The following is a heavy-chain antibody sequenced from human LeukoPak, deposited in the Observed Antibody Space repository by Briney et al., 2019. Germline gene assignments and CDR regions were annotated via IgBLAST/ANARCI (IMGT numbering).Heavy chain of an antibody. Sequence: GGSLRLSCAASGFTFDDYAMHWVRQAPGKGLEWVSGISWNSGSIGYADSVKGRFTISRDNAKNSLYLQMNSLRAEDTAVYYCAKAQRSGWYGDAFDIWGQGTMVTVSS. CDR1: GFTFDDYA. CDR2: ISWNSGSI. D-gene: IGHD6-19*01. J-gene: IGHJ3*02. V-gene: IGHV3-9*01. CDR3: AKAQRSGWYGDAFDI.